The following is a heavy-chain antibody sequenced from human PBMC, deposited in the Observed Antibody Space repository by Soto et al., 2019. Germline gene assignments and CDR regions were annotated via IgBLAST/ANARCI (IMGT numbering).Heavy chain of an antibody. D-gene: IGHD5-12*01. Sequence: QVQLQESGPGLVKPSETLSLTCTVSGGSISSYYWSWIRQPPGKGLEWIGYIYYSGSTNYNPSLKSRVTIAVDTSKHQLSLKQSSVTDADTAVYYCARYPAMATIRGFDYWGQGTLVTVSS. J-gene: IGHJ4*02. CDR3: ARYPAMATIRGFDY. CDR1: GGSISSYY. CDR2: IYYSGST. V-gene: IGHV4-59*01.